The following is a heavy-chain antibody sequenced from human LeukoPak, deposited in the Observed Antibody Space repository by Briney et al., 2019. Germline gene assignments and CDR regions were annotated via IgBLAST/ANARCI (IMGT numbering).Heavy chain of an antibody. CDR2: IWYDGSNK. D-gene: IGHD5-24*01. J-gene: IGHJ4*02. Sequence: GGSLRLSCAASGFTVSSNYMSWVRQAPGKGLEWVAVIWYDGSNKYYADSVKGRFTISRDNSKNTLYLQMNSLRAEDTAVYYCAREMATTNFDYWGQGTLVTVSS. CDR1: GFTVSSNY. V-gene: IGHV3-33*08. CDR3: AREMATTNFDY.